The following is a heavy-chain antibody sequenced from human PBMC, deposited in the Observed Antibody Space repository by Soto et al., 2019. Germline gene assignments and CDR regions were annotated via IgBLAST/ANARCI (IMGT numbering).Heavy chain of an antibody. CDR2: VSPNGQGI. V-gene: IGHV3-23*01. CDR3: AKDRDYPRDYFHY. J-gene: IGHJ4*02. Sequence: GGSLRLSCAASGFTLGRYGMSWVRQAPGKGLEWVSAVSPNGQGIYYADSVRGRFTISRDFSKNTVFLHMDSLRAEDTAVYYCAKDRDYPRDYFHYWGQGTLVTVSS. CDR1: GFTLGRYG. D-gene: IGHD3-10*01.